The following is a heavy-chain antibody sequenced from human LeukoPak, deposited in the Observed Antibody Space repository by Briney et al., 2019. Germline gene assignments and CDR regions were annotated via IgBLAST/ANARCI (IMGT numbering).Heavy chain of an antibody. V-gene: IGHV4-59*08. CDR3: ARQSHYYGSGRSAFEI. J-gene: IGHJ3*02. D-gene: IGHD3-10*01. CDR2: IHYSGST. CDR1: GGSISSYY. Sequence: SGTLSLTCTVSGGSISSYYWSWIRQPPGKGLEWIGYIHYSGSTNYNPSLKSRATISVDTSKNQFSLKLSSVTAADTAVFYCARQSHYYGSGRSAFEIWGQGTMVTVSS.